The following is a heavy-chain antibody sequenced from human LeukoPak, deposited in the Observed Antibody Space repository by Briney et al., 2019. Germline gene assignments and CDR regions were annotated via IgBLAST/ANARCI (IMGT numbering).Heavy chain of an antibody. J-gene: IGHJ4*01. V-gene: IGHV3-30*04. D-gene: IGHD3-9*01. CDR1: GFTFSSYA. CDR2: ISYDGSNK. Sequence: PGRSLRLSCAASGFTFSSYAMHWVRQAPGKGLERVAVISYDGSNKYYADSVKGRFTISRDNSKNTLYLQINSRRAEDTAVYYCARDRYDFAWFGLADYWGQGTPVTVSS. CDR3: ARDRYDFAWFGLADY.